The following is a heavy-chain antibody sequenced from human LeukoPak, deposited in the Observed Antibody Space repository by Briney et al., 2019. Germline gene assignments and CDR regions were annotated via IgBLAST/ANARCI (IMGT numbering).Heavy chain of an antibody. CDR2: IYYSGST. CDR1: GGSISSHY. Sequence: SETLSLTCTVSGGSISSHYWSWIRQPPGRGLEWIGYIYYSGSTFYNPSLKSRVAISLDKSKNQFSLNLRSVTAADTAVYYCARGGSFLGNYVYWGQGTLVTVSS. J-gene: IGHJ4*02. D-gene: IGHD3-16*01. V-gene: IGHV4-59*11. CDR3: ARGGSFLGNYVY.